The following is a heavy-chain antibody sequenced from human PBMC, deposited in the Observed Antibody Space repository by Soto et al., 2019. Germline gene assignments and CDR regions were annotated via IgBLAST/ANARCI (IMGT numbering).Heavy chain of an antibody. V-gene: IGHV4-34*01. CDR3: ARDNVLRYFDWLSGAFDI. Sequence: QVQLQQWGAGLLKPSETLSLTCAVYGGSFSGYYWSWIRQPPGKGLEWIGEINHSGSTNYNPSLKSRVTISVDTSKNQFSLKLSSVTAADTAVYYCARDNVLRYFDWLSGAFDIWGQGTMVTVSS. CDR1: GGSFSGYY. CDR2: INHSGST. D-gene: IGHD3-9*01. J-gene: IGHJ3*02.